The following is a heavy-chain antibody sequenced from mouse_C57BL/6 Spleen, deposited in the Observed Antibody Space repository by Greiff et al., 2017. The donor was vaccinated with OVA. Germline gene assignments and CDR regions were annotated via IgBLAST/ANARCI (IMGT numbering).Heavy chain of an antibody. CDR1: GFTFSDYY. CDR3: ARAGPGSMDYYAMDY. CDR2: INYDGSST. Sequence: EVMLVESEGGLVQPGSSMKLSCTASGFTFSDYYMAWVRQVPEKGLEWVANINYDGSSTYYLDSLKSRFIISRDNAKNILYLQMSSLKSEDTATYYCARAGPGSMDYYAMDYWGQGTSVTVSS. V-gene: IGHV5-16*01. D-gene: IGHD1-1*01. J-gene: IGHJ4*01.